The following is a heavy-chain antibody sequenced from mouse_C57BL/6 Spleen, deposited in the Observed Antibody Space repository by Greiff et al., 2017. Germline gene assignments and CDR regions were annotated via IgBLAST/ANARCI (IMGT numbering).Heavy chain of an antibody. CDR1: GYTFTDYY. D-gene: IGHD3-3*01. CDR3: ARSSGTRDYCDY. CDR2: INPYNGGT. J-gene: IGHJ2*01. Sequence: EVQLQQSGPVLVKPGASVKMSCKASGYTFTDYYMNWVKQSPGKSLEWIGVINPYNGGTSYNQKFKGKATLTVDKSSSTAYMELNSLTSEDSAVYYCARSSGTRDYCDYWGQGTTLTVSS. V-gene: IGHV1-19*01.